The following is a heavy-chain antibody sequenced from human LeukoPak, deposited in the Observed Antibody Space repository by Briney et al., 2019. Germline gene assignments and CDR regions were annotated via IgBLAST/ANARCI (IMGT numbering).Heavy chain of an antibody. CDR2: ITSSSTPM. V-gene: IGHV3-48*01. Sequence: GGSLRLSCAASGFTFSTYSMNWSGKAQRKGLEWVSYITSSSTPMYYADSVKGRFTISRDNANNSLYLQVNSLRAEDTAVYYCARDGNSFDIWGQGTMVTVSS. D-gene: IGHD2/OR15-2a*01. J-gene: IGHJ3*02. CDR3: ARDGNSFDI. CDR1: GFTFSTYS.